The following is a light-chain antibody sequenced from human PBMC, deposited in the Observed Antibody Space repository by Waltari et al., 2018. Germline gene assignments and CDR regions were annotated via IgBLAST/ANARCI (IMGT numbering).Light chain of an antibody. J-gene: IGKJ1*01. CDR2: AAS. Sequence: DVQLTQSPSSVSASVGDRVTITCRASQDISNFLAWYQQKPGKAPKFLIYAASTLQTGVPSRFSDSGSGTEFTLTISGLQPEDFAAYFCQQGNNFPPTFGQGTEVQI. V-gene: IGKV1-12*01. CDR1: QDISNF. CDR3: QQGNNFPPT.